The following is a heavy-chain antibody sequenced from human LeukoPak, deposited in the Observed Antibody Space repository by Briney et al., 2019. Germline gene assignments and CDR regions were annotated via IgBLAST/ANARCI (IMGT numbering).Heavy chain of an antibody. CDR1: GFTFSSYW. D-gene: IGHD2-2*01. J-gene: IGHJ3*02. CDR2: IKQDGSEK. CDR3: ARVGGYCSSTSCYSHDAFDI. Sequence: PGGSLRLSCAASGFTFSSYWMSWVRQAPGKGLEWVANIKQDGSEKYYVDSVKGRFTISRDNAKNSLYLQMNSLRAEDMAVYYCARVGGYCSSTSCYSHDAFDIWGQGTMVTVSS. V-gene: IGHV3-7*01.